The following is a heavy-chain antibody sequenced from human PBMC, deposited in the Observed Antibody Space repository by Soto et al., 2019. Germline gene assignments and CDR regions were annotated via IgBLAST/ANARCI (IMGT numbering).Heavy chain of an antibody. CDR2: ISGSGGST. Sequence: LSLSCAASGFTFSSYAMSWVRQAPGKGLEWVSAISGSGGSTYYADSVKGRFTIARDNSKNTLYLQMNSLRAEDTAVYYCAKKHPRIGSVSSWGQGTLVTVSS. CDR1: GFTFSSYA. D-gene: IGHD3-10*01. V-gene: IGHV3-23*01. J-gene: IGHJ5*02. CDR3: AKKHPRIGSVSS.